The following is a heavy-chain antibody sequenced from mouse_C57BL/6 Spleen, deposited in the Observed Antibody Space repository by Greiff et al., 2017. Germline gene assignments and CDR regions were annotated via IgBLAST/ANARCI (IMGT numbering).Heavy chain of an antibody. CDR3: ARDRVTTVVAHWYFDV. Sequence: EVQRVESGGGLVKPGGSLKLSCAASGFTFSSYAMSWVRQTPEKRLEWVATISDGGSYTYYPDNVKGRFTISRDNAKNNLYLQMSHLKSEDTAMYYCARDRVTTVVAHWYFDVWGTGTTVTVSS. D-gene: IGHD1-1*01. CDR1: GFTFSSYA. CDR2: ISDGGSYT. J-gene: IGHJ1*03. V-gene: IGHV5-4*01.